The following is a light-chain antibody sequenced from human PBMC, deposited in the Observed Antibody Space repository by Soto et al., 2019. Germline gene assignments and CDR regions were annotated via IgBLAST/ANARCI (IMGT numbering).Light chain of an antibody. CDR3: QSYGSSLSGFCV. CDR1: SSNIGAGYV. V-gene: IGLV1-40*01. CDR2: GNS. J-gene: IGLJ1*01. Sequence: QSVLTQPPSVSGAPGQRVTISCTGSSSNIGAGYVVHWYQQLPGTAPKLLISGNSNRPSGVPDRFSGSKSGTSASLAITGLQTEDEADYYCQSYGSSLSGFCVFGTGTKLTVL.